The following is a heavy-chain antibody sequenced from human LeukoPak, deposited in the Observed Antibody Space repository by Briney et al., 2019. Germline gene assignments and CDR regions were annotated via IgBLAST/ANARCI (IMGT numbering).Heavy chain of an antibody. J-gene: IGHJ4*02. CDR1: GFTFSSYG. Sequence: GGSLRLPCAASGFTFSSYGMHWVRQAPGKGLGWVAIIWYDGSNKYYADSLKGRFTISRDNSKNTLYLQMNSLRAEDTAVYCCARGPKSYGIVYYFDYWGQGTLVTVSS. V-gene: IGHV3-33*01. D-gene: IGHD1-26*01. CDR2: IWYDGSNK. CDR3: ARGPKSYGIVYYFDY.